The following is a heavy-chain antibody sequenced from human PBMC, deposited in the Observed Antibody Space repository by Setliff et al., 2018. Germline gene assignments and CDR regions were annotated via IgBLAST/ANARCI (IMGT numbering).Heavy chain of an antibody. CDR3: ATDRNYYDSDTFYDAFDI. Sequence: QPGGSLSLSCVASEFTFSNYWMTWVRQAPGKGLEWVANIRQDGGQTYYEDSVKGRFTISRDNAKNSLYLQMNSLRAEDTALYYCATDRNYYDSDTFYDAFDIWGQGTMVTVSS. J-gene: IGHJ3*02. CDR1: EFTFSNYW. D-gene: IGHD3-22*01. V-gene: IGHV3-7*01. CDR2: IRQDGGQT.